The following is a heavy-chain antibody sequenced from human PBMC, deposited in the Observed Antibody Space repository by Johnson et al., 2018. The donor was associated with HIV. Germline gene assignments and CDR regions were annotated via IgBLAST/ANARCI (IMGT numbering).Heavy chain of an antibody. V-gene: IGHV3-30*04. J-gene: IGHJ3*02. D-gene: IGHD6-6*01. CDR1: GFTFSSSA. Sequence: QVQLVESGGGLVKPGGSLRLSCAASGFTFSSSAMHRVHQAPGKGLEWVAVISYDGSNKYYADSVKGRFTISRDNSKTTLFLHINSLRAEDTAVYYCARDRRSSFDIWGQGTTVIVSS. CDR3: ARDRRSSFDI. CDR2: ISYDGSNK.